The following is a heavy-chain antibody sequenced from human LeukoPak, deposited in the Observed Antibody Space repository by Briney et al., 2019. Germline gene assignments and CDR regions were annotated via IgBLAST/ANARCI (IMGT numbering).Heavy chain of an antibody. J-gene: IGHJ4*02. V-gene: IGHV3-23*01. CDR3: AKDQSGVVVAYFDY. D-gene: IGHD2-15*01. Sequence: PGGSLRLSCAASGYTFSTYGVSWVRQAPGKGLEWVSAISGSGGSTYYADSVKGRFTISRDNSKNTLYLEMNSLRAEDTAVYHCAKDQSGVVVAYFDYWGQGNLVTVSS. CDR1: GYTFSTYG. CDR2: ISGSGGST.